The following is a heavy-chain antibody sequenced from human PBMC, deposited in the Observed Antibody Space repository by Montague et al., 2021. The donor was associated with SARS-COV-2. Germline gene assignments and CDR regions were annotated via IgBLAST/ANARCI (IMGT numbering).Heavy chain of an antibody. J-gene: IGHJ4*02. V-gene: IGHV4-34*01. Sequence: SETLSLTCAVYGGSFSGYYWSWIRQPPGKGLEWIGEINHSGSTXXXPSXXXRVTISVDTSKNQFSLKLSSVTAAGTAVYYCARSLNQQWLRFPPGAFFGYWGQGTLVTVSS. CDR2: INHSGST. D-gene: IGHD6-19*01. CDR1: GGSFSGYY. CDR3: ARSLNQQWLRFPPGAFFGY.